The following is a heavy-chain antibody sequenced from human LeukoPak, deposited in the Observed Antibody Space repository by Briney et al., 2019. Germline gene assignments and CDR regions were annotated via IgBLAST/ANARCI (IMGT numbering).Heavy chain of an antibody. CDR2: LWYDGSKE. Sequence: GRSLRLSCVASGFTFRNYGMHWVRQTQGKGLEWVAVLWYDGSKEFYADSVRGRFTISRDNSKNTLYLQMNSLRAEDTAVYYCEKLATDDSSGYYCHTTWYFDLWGRGTLVTVSS. D-gene: IGHD3-22*01. V-gene: IGHV3-33*06. CDR3: EKLATDDSSGYYCHTTWYFDL. CDR1: GFTFRNYG. J-gene: IGHJ2*01.